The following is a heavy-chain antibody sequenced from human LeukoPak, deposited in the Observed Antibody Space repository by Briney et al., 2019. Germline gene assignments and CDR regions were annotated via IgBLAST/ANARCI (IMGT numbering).Heavy chain of an antibody. CDR2: IYYSGST. V-gene: IGHV4-59*01. CDR3: ARARKAATYFDY. CDR1: GGSISSYY. J-gene: IGHJ4*02. Sequence: SETLSLTCTVSGGSISSYYWSWIRQPPGKGLEWIGYIYYSGSTNYNPSLKSRVTISVDTSKNQFSLKLSSVTAADTAVYYCARARKAATYFDYWGQGTLVTVSS. D-gene: IGHD6-13*01.